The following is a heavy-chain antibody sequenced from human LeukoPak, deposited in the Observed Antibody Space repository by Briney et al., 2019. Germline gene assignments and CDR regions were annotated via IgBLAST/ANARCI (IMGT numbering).Heavy chain of an antibody. CDR3: ARHGDCRGTSCSHK. CDR2: FYYRGST. J-gene: IGHJ4*02. D-gene: IGHD2-2*01. Sequence: PSETLSLTCTVSGGSISSTNSYWGWIRQPPGKGLEWIGSFYYRGSTYYNPSLKSRVTISVDTSKNQFSLKLTSVTAADTAVYYCARHGDCRGTSCSHKWGQGTLVTVSP. V-gene: IGHV4-39*07. CDR1: GGSISSTNSY.